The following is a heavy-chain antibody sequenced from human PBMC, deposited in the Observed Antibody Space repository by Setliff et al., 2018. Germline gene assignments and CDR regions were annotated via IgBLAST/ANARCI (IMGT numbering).Heavy chain of an antibody. V-gene: IGHV4-39*02. D-gene: IGHD1-26*01. J-gene: IGHJ6*02. CDR3: AREPIVGATRSFGLDV. Sequence: SETLSLTCTVSGGSISSSSYYWGWIRQPPGKGLEWIGHIYIGGSANYNPSLKSRVTMSLDTPKNQFFLRLTSVTAADTAVYYCAREPIVGATRSFGLDVWGQGTTVTVSS. CDR2: IYIGGSA. CDR1: GGSISSSSYY.